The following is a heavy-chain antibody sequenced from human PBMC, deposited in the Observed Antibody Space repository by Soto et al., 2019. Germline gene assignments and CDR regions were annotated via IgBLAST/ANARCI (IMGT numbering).Heavy chain of an antibody. J-gene: IGHJ6*02. CDR3: AREVPAAKCMDV. CDR1: GGSISTYF. D-gene: IGHD2-2*01. Sequence: SETLSLTCTVSGGSISTYFWSWIRQPAGGGLEWIGRIYTTGSTNYNPSLKSRVTMSLDTSRNQFTLKLSSVTAADTAVYYCAREVPAAKCMDVWGQGTTVTVSS. V-gene: IGHV4-4*07. CDR2: IYTTGST.